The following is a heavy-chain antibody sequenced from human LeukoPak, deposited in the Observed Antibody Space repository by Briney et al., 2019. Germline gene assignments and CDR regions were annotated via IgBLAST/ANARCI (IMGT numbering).Heavy chain of an antibody. Sequence: SETLSLTCTVSGDPISSHSDYKWTWIRQSPQKGLEWSGYIYYTGSTNYNPSLRSRLTISVDTSMNQFSLRLIAVTAADTAVYYCAREYSAFDYWGQGALVTVSS. CDR1: GDPISSHSDY. D-gene: IGHD4-11*01. V-gene: IGHV4-61*08. J-gene: IGHJ4*02. CDR2: IYYTGST. CDR3: AREYSAFDY.